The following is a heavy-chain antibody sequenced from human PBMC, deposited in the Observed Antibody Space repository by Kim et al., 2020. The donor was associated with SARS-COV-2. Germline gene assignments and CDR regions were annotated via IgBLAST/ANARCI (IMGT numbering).Heavy chain of an antibody. D-gene: IGHD6-13*01. CDR2: TYYSGST. Sequence: SETLSLTCTVSGGSISSYYWSWIRQPPGKGLEWIGYTYYSGSTNHNPSLKSRVTIPVDTPKNQFSLKLSSVTAADTAVYYCAGCGSSRLRTTDAFDIWGQGTMVTVSS. J-gene: IGHJ3*02. CDR1: GGSISSYY. V-gene: IGHV4-59*01. CDR3: AGCGSSRLRTTDAFDI.